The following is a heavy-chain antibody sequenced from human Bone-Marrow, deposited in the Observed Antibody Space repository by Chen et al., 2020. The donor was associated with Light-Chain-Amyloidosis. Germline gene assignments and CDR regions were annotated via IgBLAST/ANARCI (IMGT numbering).Heavy chain of an antibody. Sequence: EVQLEQSGPEVKKPGASLKLSWKGPAYTFPNYRTGRAGGMPGKGLEWMGVIYPDDPDARYSPSWEGQVAISADKSITTANLQWRGLKASDTAMYYCARRRDGYNFDYWGQGTLVTVSS. CDR2: IYPDDPDA. V-gene: IGHV5-51*01. D-gene: IGHD5-12*01. CDR1: AYTFPNYR. CDR3: ARRRDGYNFDY. J-gene: IGHJ4*02.